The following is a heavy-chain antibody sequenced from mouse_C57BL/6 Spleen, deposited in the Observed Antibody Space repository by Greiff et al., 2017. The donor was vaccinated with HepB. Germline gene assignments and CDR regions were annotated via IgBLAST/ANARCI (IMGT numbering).Heavy chain of an antibody. CDR2: IDPSDSYT. J-gene: IGHJ1*03. Sequence: QVQLQQPGAELVRPGTSVKLSCKASGYTFTSYWMHWVKQRPGQGLEWIGVIDPSDSYTNYNQKFKGKATLTVDTSSSTAYMQLSSLTSEDSAVYYCARFYKSSDVWGTGTTVTVSS. CDR1: GYTFTSYW. CDR3: ARFYKSSDV. D-gene: IGHD1-3*01. V-gene: IGHV1-59*01.